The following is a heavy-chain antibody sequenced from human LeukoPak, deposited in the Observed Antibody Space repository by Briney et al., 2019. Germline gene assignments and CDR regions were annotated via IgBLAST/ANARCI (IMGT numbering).Heavy chain of an antibody. J-gene: IGHJ6*02. D-gene: IGHD2-2*01. V-gene: IGHV3-23*01. CDR3: VKDRPCGTCMPMDA. CDR1: GFTYINYP. CDR2: LGRTGEYK. Sequence: GGSLKFSVPPPGFTYINYPLSGVGRFQGKGREGVSGLGRTGEYKYYADSVKGRFTISRDNSKDMVFLQMNSLRAEDTAIYYCVKDRPCGTCMPMDAWGQGTTV.